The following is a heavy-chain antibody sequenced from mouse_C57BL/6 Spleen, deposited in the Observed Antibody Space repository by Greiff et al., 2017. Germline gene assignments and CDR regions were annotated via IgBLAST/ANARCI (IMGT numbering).Heavy chain of an antibody. J-gene: IGHJ3*01. CDR3: ARWSWDVEFAY. CDR2: INPSTGGT. V-gene: IGHV1-42*01. D-gene: IGHD4-1*01. CDR1: GYSFTGYY. Sequence: EVQLQPSGPELVKPGASVQISRKASGYSFTGYYLNRVKQSPEKSLEWIGEINPSTGGTTYNQKFKAKATLTVDKSSSTAYMQLKSLTSEDSAVYYCARWSWDVEFAYWGQGTLVTVSA.